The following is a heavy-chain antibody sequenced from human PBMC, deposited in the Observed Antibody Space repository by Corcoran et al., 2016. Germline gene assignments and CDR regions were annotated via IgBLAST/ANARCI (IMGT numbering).Heavy chain of an antibody. CDR2: IWYDGSNK. CDR3: AREEGYSYGPFDY. J-gene: IGHJ4*02. D-gene: IGHD5-18*01. Sequence: QVQLVESGGGVVQPGRSLRLSCAASGFTFSSYGMHWVRQAPGKGLEWVAVIWYDGSNKYYADSVKGRFTISRDNSKNTLYLQMNSLRAEDTAVYYCAREEGYSYGPFDYWGQGTLVTVSS. CDR1: GFTFSSYG. V-gene: IGHV3-33*01.